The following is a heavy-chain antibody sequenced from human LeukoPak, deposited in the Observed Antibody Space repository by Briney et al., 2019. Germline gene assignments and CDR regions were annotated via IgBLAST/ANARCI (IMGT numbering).Heavy chain of an antibody. J-gene: IGHJ4*02. CDR1: GFTFSSYS. D-gene: IGHD3-16*01. Sequence: GGSLRLSCAASGFTFSSYSMNWVRQAPGKGLEWVSSISSSGSYIYYADSVKGRFTISRDNAKNSLYLQMNSLRAEDTAVYYCARDWGIIPQPYFYYWGQGTLVTVSS. CDR3: ARDWGIIPQPYFYY. V-gene: IGHV3-21*01. CDR2: ISSSGSYI.